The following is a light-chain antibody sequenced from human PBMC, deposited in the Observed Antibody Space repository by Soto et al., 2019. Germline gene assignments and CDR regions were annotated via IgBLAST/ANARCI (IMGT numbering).Light chain of an antibody. CDR3: QHFNKWPHMPA. J-gene: IGKJ4*01. CDR1: QAVGSN. V-gene: IGKV3-15*01. Sequence: IVLTQSPATLSVSPGERATLSCRASQAVGSNLAWYQQRPGQAPRLLIYDASTRATGIPRRFSGGGSGTDFTLTISSLQSDDFAVYYCQHFNKWPHMPAFGGGTKLAIK. CDR2: DAS.